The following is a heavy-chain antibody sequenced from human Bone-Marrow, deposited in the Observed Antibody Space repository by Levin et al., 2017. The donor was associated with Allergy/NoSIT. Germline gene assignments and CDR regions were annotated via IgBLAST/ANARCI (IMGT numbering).Heavy chain of an antibody. V-gene: IGHV3-7*04. CDR2: TKNDGTEK. CDR3: ARNWRSAFDI. CDR1: GFTFSSYW. D-gene: IGHD2-8*02. Sequence: ETLSLTCAASGFTFSSYWMSWVRQAPGKGLEWVANTKNDGTEKYYVDSVRGRFTLSRDNAKNSVYLHMTSLRVDDTAVYYCARNWRSAFDIWGQGTMVTVSS. J-gene: IGHJ3*02.